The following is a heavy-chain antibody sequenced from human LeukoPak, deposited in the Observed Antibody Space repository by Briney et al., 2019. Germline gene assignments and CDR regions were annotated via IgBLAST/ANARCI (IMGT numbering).Heavy chain of an antibody. V-gene: IGHV1-46*01. Sequence: GASVKVSCKASGCTFTSYHMHWVRQAPGQGLEWMGKINLSGGSTTYAQKFQGRVTVTRDTSTSTVYMELSSLRSEDTAVYYCARDYVDDIPMIKDYWGREPWSPSPQ. CDR1: GCTFTSYH. D-gene: IGHD2-8*01. CDR3: ARDYVDDIPMIKDY. J-gene: IGHJ4*02. CDR2: INLSGGST.